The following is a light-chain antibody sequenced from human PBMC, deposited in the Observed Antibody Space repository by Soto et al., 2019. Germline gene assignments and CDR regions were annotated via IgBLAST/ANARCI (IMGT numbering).Light chain of an antibody. Sequence: DIQMTQSPSSVSVSVGDRVTLTCRASQGIGRWLAWYQQRPGKAPELLIYAASSLQGGVPSRFSGSGSGTDFSLTISSLQPEDFATYYCLQANSIPWTFGQGTKVEIK. CDR1: QGIGRW. CDR3: LQANSIPWT. J-gene: IGKJ1*01. V-gene: IGKV1D-12*01. CDR2: AAS.